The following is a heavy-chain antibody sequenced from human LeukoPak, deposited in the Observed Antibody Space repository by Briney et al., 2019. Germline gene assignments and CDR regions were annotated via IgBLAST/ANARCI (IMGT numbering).Heavy chain of an antibody. J-gene: IGHJ4*02. Sequence: GRSLRLSCAASGFIFSSYAMHWVRQAPGKGPEWVAIIWYDGSNKYYAESVEGRFTISRDNSKNTLYLQMNSLRAEDTAVYSCARGLGYSYGYGIDYWGQGTLVIASS. CDR1: GFIFSSYA. V-gene: IGHV3-33*01. D-gene: IGHD5-18*01. CDR2: IWYDGSNK. CDR3: ARGLGYSYGYGIDY.